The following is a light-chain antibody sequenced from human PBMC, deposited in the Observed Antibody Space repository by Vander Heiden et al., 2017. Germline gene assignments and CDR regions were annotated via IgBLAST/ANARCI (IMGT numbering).Light chain of an antibody. Sequence: SSELTQPPSVSVSPGQTARITCSGDALPKQYAYWYQQKPGQAPVLVIYKDSERPSGIPERFSGSSSGTTGTLTISGVQAEDEADYYCQSADSSGTPLVVFGGGTKLTVL. CDR1: ALPKQY. CDR3: QSADSSGTPLVV. J-gene: IGLJ2*01. CDR2: KDS. V-gene: IGLV3-25*03.